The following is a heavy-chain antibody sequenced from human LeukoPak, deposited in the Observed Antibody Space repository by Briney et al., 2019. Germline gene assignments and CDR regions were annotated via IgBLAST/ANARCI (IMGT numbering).Heavy chain of an antibody. J-gene: IGHJ6*03. CDR1: GGTFSSYA. CDR3: ARECSYYYMDV. CDR2: IIPTLGIA. Sequence: ASVKVSCKASGGTFSSYAISWVRQAPGQGLEWMGRIIPTLGIANYAQKFQGRVTITADKSTSTAYMELSSLRSEDTAVYYCARECSYYYMDVWGTETTVTVSS. V-gene: IGHV1-69*04.